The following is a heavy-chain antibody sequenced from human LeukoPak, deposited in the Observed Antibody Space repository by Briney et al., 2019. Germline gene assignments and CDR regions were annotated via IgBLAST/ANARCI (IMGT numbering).Heavy chain of an antibody. CDR2: INTNTGNP. J-gene: IGHJ4*02. CDR1: GYTFTSYA. D-gene: IGHD5-12*01. Sequence: ASVKVSCKASGYTFTSYAMNWVRQAPGQGLEWMGWINTNTGNPTYAQGFTGRFVFSLDTSVSTAYLQISSLKAEDTAVYYCARRGYSGYDSYYFDYWGQGTLVTVSS. V-gene: IGHV7-4-1*02. CDR3: ARRGYSGYDSYYFDY.